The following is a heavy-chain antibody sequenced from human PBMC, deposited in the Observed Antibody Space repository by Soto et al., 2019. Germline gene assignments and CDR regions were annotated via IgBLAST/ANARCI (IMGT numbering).Heavy chain of an antibody. CDR3: ARAPGGAVADLDY. Sequence: GGSLRLSCEASGFTFDNYGMHWVRQTPGKGLEWVAVIWYDGSNKYSADSVKGRFTISRDNSKNTLYLQMSSLRAEDTAVYYCARAPGGAVADLDYWGQGTLVTVSS. CDR1: GFTFDNYG. V-gene: IGHV3-33*01. D-gene: IGHD6-19*01. J-gene: IGHJ4*02. CDR2: IWYDGSNK.